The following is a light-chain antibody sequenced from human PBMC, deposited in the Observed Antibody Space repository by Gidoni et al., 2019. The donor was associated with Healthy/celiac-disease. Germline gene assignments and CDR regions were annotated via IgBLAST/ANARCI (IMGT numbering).Light chain of an antibody. J-gene: IGKJ4*01. CDR1: QRVLYSSNNKNY. CDR2: WAS. V-gene: IGKV4-1*01. Sequence: PAFLAVSLGERATINCKSSQRVLYSSNNKNYLAWYQQKPGQPPKLLIYWASTRESGVPDRFSGRGSGTDFTLTISSLQAEDVAVYYCQQYYSTPLTFGGGTKVEIK. CDR3: QQYYSTPLT.